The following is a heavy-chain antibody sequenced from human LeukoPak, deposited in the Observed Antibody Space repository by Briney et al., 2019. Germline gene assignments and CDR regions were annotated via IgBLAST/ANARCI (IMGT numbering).Heavy chain of an antibody. D-gene: IGHD3-3*01. J-gene: IGHJ4*02. Sequence: SQTLSLTCAVYGGSFSGYYWSWIRQPPGKGLEWIGEINHSGSTNYNPSLKSRVTISVDTSKNQFSLKLSSVTAADTAVYYCARAEWLSRNFDYWGQGTLVTVSS. CDR3: ARAEWLSRNFDY. V-gene: IGHV4-34*01. CDR1: GGSFSGYY. CDR2: INHSGST.